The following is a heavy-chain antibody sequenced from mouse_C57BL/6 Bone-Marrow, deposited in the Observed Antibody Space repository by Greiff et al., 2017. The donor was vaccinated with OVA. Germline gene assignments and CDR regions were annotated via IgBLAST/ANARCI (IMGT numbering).Heavy chain of an antibody. J-gene: IGHJ4*01. CDR3: ARGTSSYSNYEDAMDY. V-gene: IGHV1-55*01. Sequence: QVQLQQPGAELVKPGASVKMSCKASGYTFTSYWITWVKQRPGQGLEWIGDIYPGSGSTNYNEKFKSKATLTVDTSSSTAYMQLSSLTSEDSAVYYCARGTSSYSNYEDAMDYWGQGTSVTVSS. CDR2: IYPGSGST. CDR1: GYTFTSYW. D-gene: IGHD2-5*01.